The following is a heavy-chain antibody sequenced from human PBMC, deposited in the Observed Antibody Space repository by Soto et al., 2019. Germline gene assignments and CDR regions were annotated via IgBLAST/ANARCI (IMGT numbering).Heavy chain of an antibody. CDR2: IDSDGDA. V-gene: IGHV3-13*01. CDR1: GFTFSSHD. CDR3: TRWGIWGVSWNWFDT. J-gene: IGHJ5*02. D-gene: IGHD3-10*01. Sequence: EVQLVESGGGLVQPGGSLRLSCAASGFTFSSHDMHWVRQVTGKGVEWVSGIDSDGDAKYSAAVKGRFTISRENANNSLYLEMQSLRAEDTAMYYCTRWGIWGVSWNWFDTWGQGTRVTVSS.